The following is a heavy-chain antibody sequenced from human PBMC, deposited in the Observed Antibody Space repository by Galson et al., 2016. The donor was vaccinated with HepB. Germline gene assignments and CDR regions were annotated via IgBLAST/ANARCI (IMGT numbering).Heavy chain of an antibody. J-gene: IGHJ5*02. Sequence: SETLSLTCTVSGVSVSNYSWTWIRQPPGKGLEWIGYIYYSGSTNYNPSLKSRVTISLDMSKNQFSLKLRSVTAADTAVYYCGRGQRGNWIDPWGRGTLVAVSS. V-gene: IGHV4-59*02. CDR2: IYYSGST. CDR1: GVSVSNYS. D-gene: IGHD1-1*01. CDR3: GRGQRGNWIDP.